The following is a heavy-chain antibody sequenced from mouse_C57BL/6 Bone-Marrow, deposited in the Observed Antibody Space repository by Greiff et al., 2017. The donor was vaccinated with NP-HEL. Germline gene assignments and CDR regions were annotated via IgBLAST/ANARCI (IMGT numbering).Heavy chain of an antibody. CDR1: GFTFSNYW. V-gene: IGHV6-3*01. Sequence: EVQRVESGGGLVQPGGSMKLSCVASGFTFSNYWMNWVRQSPEKGLEWVAQIRLKSDYSATHYEVTVKGRFTISRDDSKSSVYLQMNNLRAEDTGIYYCTGPLYYYGSSDFDYWGKGTTLTVSS. CDR3: TGPLYYYGSSDFDY. CDR2: IRLKSDYSAT. D-gene: IGHD1-1*01. J-gene: IGHJ2*01.